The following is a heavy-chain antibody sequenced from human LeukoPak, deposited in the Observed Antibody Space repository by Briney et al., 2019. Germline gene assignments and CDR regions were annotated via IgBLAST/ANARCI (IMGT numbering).Heavy chain of an antibody. Sequence: ASVKVSCKASGYTFTGYYMHWVRQAPGQGLEWMGWINPNSGGTNYAQKFRGRVTMTRDTSISTAYMELSRLRSDDTAVYYCARTGYCSGGSCYFADAFDIWGQGTMVTVSS. V-gene: IGHV1-2*02. CDR3: ARTGYCSGGSCYFADAFDI. CDR1: GYTFTGYY. CDR2: INPNSGGT. D-gene: IGHD2-15*01. J-gene: IGHJ3*02.